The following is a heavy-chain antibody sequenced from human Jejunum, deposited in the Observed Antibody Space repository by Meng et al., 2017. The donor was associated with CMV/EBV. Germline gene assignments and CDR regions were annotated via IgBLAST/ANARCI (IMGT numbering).Heavy chain of an antibody. D-gene: IGHD5-24*01. J-gene: IGHJ3*02. CDR3: ARDLGPKHDYNWRAFDI. Sequence: AVSSNCLSWVRQAPGKGMEWVSVIYSDGTTYYTESVNGRFTISRDGSKNMVYLQMNSLRPEDTAMYYCARDLGPKHDYNWRAFDIWGQGTMVTVSS. CDR1: AVSSNC. V-gene: IGHV3-53*05. CDR2: IYSDGTT.